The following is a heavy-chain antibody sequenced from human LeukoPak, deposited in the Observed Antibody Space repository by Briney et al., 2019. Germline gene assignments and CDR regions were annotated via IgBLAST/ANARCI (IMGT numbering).Heavy chain of an antibody. CDR3: ASGGDSSGRVFVDY. J-gene: IGHJ4*02. Sequence: SQTLSLTCTVSGGSISSGSYYWSWIRQPAGKGLEWIGRIYTSGSTNYNPSLKSRVTISVDTSKNQFSLKLSSVTAADTAVYYCASGGDSSGRVFVDYWGQGTLVTVSS. CDR1: GGSISSGSYY. V-gene: IGHV4-61*02. CDR2: IYTSGST. D-gene: IGHD6-19*01.